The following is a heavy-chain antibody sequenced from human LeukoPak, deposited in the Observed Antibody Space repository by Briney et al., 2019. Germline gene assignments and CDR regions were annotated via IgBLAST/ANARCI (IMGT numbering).Heavy chain of an antibody. CDR1: GFTFSSYA. D-gene: IGHD5-18*01. CDR2: ISYDGNSK. J-gene: IGHJ6*02. CDR3: ARDLGQQPYYYYGMDV. Sequence: LRLSCAASGFTFSSYAMHWVRQAPGKGLEWVAVISYDGNSKYYADSVQGRFTISRDNSKNTLYPQMNSLRAEDSAVYYCARDLGQQPYYYYGMDVWGQGTTVTVSS. V-gene: IGHV3-30-3*01.